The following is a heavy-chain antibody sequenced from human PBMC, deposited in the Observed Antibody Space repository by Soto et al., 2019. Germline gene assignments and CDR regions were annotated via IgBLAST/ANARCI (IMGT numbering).Heavy chain of an antibody. Sequence: EVQLVESGGGLVKPGGSLRLSCAASGFTFSSYSMNWVRQAPGKGLEWVSSISSSSSYIYYADSVKGRFTISRDNAKNSLYLQMNSLRAEDTAVYYCARARNRGVIYLHMDVWGKGTTVTVSS. CDR3: ARARNRGVIYLHMDV. J-gene: IGHJ6*03. V-gene: IGHV3-21*01. CDR1: GFTFSSYS. D-gene: IGHD3-10*01. CDR2: ISSSSSYI.